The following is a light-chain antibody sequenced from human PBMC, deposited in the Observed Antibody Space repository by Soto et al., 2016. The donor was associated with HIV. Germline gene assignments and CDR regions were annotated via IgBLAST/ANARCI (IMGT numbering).Light chain of an antibody. CDR2: AAS. V-gene: IGKV1-39*01. CDR3: QQYNSFPWT. Sequence: DIQMTQSPSFLSASVGDRVTITCRASQSISGYLNWYQQKPGKAPKLLIYAASSLQSGVPSRFSGSGSGTDFTLSISSLQPDDFATYYCQQYNSFPWTFGQGTKVEIK. CDR1: QSISGY. J-gene: IGKJ1*01.